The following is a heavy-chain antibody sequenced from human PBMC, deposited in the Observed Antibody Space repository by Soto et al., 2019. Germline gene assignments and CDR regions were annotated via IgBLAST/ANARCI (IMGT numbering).Heavy chain of an antibody. D-gene: IGHD1-26*01. J-gene: IGHJ3*02. CDR1: GYTFTSYA. Sequence: RASVKVSFKASGYTFTSYAMHWVRQAPGQRLEWMGWINAGNGNTKYSQKFQGRVTITRDTSASTAYMELSSLRSEDTAVYYYAKWDRSLGAFDIWGQGTVVTVSS. V-gene: IGHV1-3*01. CDR3: AKWDRSLGAFDI. CDR2: INAGNGNT.